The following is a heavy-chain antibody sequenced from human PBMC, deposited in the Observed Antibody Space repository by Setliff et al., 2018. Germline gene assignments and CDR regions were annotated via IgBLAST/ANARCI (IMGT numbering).Heavy chain of an antibody. CDR1: GGTFSDYY. Sequence: SETLSLTCAASGGTFSDYYWTWIRQPPGKGLEWIGEINHSGSSNYNPSLKSRVTISVDTSKNQFSQKLDSVTAADTAVYYCARASVVHAIAVGYWGQGTLVTVSS. V-gene: IGHV4-34*01. CDR3: ARASVVHAIAVGY. CDR2: INHSGSS. D-gene: IGHD2-15*01. J-gene: IGHJ4*02.